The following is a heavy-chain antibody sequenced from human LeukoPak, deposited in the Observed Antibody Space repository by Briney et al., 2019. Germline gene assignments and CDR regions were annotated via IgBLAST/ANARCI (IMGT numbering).Heavy chain of an antibody. D-gene: IGHD2-2*01. CDR3: ARVRCSSNSCFPDY. Sequence: GGSLRLSCAASGFTFSTYWMSWVRQAPGKGLEWVAKIKQGGSEKYYVDSVKGRFTISRDNAKNSLFLQMNSLRAEDTAVYYCARVRCSSNSCFPDYWGQGTLVTVSS. CDR1: GFTFSTYW. J-gene: IGHJ4*02. CDR2: IKQGGSEK. V-gene: IGHV3-7*01.